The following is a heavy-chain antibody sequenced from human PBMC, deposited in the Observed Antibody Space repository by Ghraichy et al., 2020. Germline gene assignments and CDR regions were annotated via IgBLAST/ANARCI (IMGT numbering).Heavy chain of an antibody. J-gene: IGHJ6*02. CDR1: GGSVRSGTFY. D-gene: IGHD4-11*01. Sequence: SETLSLTCTVSGGSVRSGTFYWSWIRQPPGKGLEWIGYIHYTGSTNYNPSLKSRVTISLDTSKNQYSLKLRSVTAADTAVYYCARDGDHSNYNYYYGMDVWGQGTTVTVSS. CDR3: ARDGDHSNYNYYYGMDV. CDR2: IHYTGST. V-gene: IGHV4-61*01.